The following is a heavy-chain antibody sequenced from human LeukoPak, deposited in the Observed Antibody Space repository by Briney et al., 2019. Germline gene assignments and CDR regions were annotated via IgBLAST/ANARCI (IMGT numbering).Heavy chain of an antibody. V-gene: IGHV1-69*04. CDR1: GGTFSSYA. CDR2: IIPILGIA. Sequence: SVKVSCKASGGTFSSYAISWVRQAPGQGLEWMGRIIPILGIANYAQKFQGRVTITADKSTSTAYMELSSLGSEDTAVYYCASSVVGAHYYYYYGMDVWGQGTTVTVSS. J-gene: IGHJ6*02. D-gene: IGHD1-26*01. CDR3: ASSVVGAHYYYYYGMDV.